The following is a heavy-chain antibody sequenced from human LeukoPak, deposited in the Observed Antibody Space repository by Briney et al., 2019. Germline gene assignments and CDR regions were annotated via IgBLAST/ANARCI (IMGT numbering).Heavy chain of an antibody. V-gene: IGHV3-7*03. D-gene: IGHD3-16*01. CDR1: GFTFSSYW. CDR3: ARGGGLDV. J-gene: IGHJ6*02. CDR2: INHNGNVN. Sequence: PGGSLRLSCAASGFTFSSYWRNKARQAPGKGLEWVASINHNGNVNYYVDSVKGRFTISRDNAKNSLYLQMSNLRAEDTAVYFCARGGGLDVWGQGATVTVSS.